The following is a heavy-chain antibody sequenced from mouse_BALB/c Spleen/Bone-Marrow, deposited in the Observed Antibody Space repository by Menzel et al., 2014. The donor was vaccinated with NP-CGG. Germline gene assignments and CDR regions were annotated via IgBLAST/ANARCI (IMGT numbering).Heavy chain of an antibody. Sequence: EVHLVESGGGLVKPGGSLKLSCAASGFTFSSYTMSWVRQTPEKRLEWVATISRGGGNTYYPDSVKGRFTISRDNAKNNLYLQMSSLRSEDTALYYCARYGSGTFAYWGQGTLVTVSA. CDR3: ARYGSGTFAY. CDR2: ISRGGGNT. J-gene: IGHJ3*01. CDR1: GFTFSSYT. D-gene: IGHD3-1*01. V-gene: IGHV5-9*03.